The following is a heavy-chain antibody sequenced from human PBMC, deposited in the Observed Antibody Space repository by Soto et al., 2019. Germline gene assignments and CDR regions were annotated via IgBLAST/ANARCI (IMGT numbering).Heavy chain of an antibody. CDR1: GDSISGSPYF. V-gene: IGHV4-39*01. Sequence: SETLSLTCTVSGDSISGSPYFWGWIRQPPGKRLEWIGSIFYDGYTLYTPSLKSRVTISVDTSKNQFSLKLNSVTAADTAVYYCARHGYSSDWYASWDSWGRGTLVTVSS. D-gene: IGHD6-19*01. J-gene: IGHJ4*02. CDR3: ARHGYSSDWYASWDS. CDR2: IFYDGYT.